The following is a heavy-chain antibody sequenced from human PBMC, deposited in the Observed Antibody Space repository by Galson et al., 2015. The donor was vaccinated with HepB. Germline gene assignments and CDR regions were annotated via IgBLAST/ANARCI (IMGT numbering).Heavy chain of an antibody. CDR1: GFTFSSYG. CDR2: ISYDGSDK. Sequence: SLRLSCAASGFTFSSYGMHWVRQAPGKGLEWVAVISYDGSDKYYADSVKGRFTISRDNSKNTLYLQMNSLRAEDTAVYHCAKGLLDSGYDPSQIYYYGMDVWGQGTTVTVSS. D-gene: IGHD5-12*01. V-gene: IGHV3-30*18. J-gene: IGHJ6*02. CDR3: AKGLLDSGYDPSQIYYYGMDV.